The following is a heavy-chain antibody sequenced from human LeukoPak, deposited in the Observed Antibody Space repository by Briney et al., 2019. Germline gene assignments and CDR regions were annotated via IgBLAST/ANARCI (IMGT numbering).Heavy chain of an antibody. CDR3: AKGLHGGVGYGVDV. J-gene: IGHJ6*02. CDR2: ISGTGGRT. CDR1: GFTFDDYG. D-gene: IGHD3-16*01. Sequence: GGSLRLSCAASGFTFDDYGMTWVRQAPGKGLEWVSSISGTGGRTYSADSVKGRFTISRDNSKNTLYLQMKNLRVEHTAVYYCAKGLHGGVGYGVDVWGQGTTVSVSS. V-gene: IGHV3-23*01.